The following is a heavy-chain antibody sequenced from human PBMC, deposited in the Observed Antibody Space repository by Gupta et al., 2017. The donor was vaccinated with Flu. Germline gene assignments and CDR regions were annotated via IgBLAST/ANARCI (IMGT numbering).Heavy chain of an antibody. V-gene: IGHV4-59*08. CDR1: GGSISSYS. Sequence: QVQLQESGPGLVKPSETLSLTCTVSGGSISSYSWSWIRQPPGKGLEWIGYIYYSGSTNYNPSLKSRVTISVDTSKNQFSLKLSSVTAADTAVYYCARHAATSDYGGKGALKAAFDIWGQGTMVTVSS. J-gene: IGHJ3*02. D-gene: IGHD4-23*01. CDR2: IYYSGST. CDR3: ARHAATSDYGGKGALKAAFDI.